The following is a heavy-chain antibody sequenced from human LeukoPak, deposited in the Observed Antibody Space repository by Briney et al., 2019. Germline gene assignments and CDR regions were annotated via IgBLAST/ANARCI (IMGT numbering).Heavy chain of an antibody. CDR1: GFTVSSNY. CDR3: AGIYVAARGFDY. J-gene: IGHJ4*02. CDR2: IYSGGST. V-gene: IGHV3-66*01. Sequence: GGSLRLSCAASGFTVSSNYMSWVRQAPGKGLEWVSVIYSGGSTYYADSVKGRFTISRDNSKNTLYLQMNSVRAEDTAVYYCAGIYVAARGFDYWGRGTLVTVSS. D-gene: IGHD5-12*01.